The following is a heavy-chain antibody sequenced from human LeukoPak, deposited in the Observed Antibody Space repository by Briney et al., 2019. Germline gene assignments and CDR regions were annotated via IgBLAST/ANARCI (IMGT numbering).Heavy chain of an antibody. CDR3: ARRGSSWSYFDY. Sequence: SETLSLTCTVSGGSISSDYWSRIRQPPGKGLEWIGSIHNIGSTNYNPSLKSRVTISVDTSKNQFSLELSSVTAADTAVYYCARRGSSWSYFDYWGQGTLVTVSS. CDR1: GGSISSDY. V-gene: IGHV4-59*08. CDR2: IHNIGST. D-gene: IGHD6-13*01. J-gene: IGHJ4*02.